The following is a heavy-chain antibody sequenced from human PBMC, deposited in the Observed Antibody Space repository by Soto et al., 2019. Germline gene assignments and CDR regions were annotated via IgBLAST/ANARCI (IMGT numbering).Heavy chain of an antibody. CDR3: ARAEYYDSSGYYDY. D-gene: IGHD3-22*01. V-gene: IGHV3-48*03. J-gene: IGHJ4*02. Sequence: EVQLVESGGGLVQPGGSLRLSCAASGFTFSSYEMNWVRQAPGKGLEWVSYISSSGSTIYYADSVKGRFTISRDNAKNSRYLQMNSLRAEDTAVYYCARAEYYDSSGYYDYWGQGTLVTVSS. CDR2: ISSSGSTI. CDR1: GFTFSSYE.